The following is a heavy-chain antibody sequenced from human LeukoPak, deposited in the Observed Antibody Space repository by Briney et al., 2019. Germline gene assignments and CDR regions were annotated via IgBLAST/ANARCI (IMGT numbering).Heavy chain of an antibody. Sequence: SETLSLTCAVYGETFTGYYWNWIRQTPGKGLEWIGEINHTGITNYNPSPKSRVTMSVDASKNQFSLNLSSVTAADTAVYYCARDGLRRRVMIAFGGGGQFDYWGQGTLVIVSS. J-gene: IGHJ4*02. CDR3: ARDGLRRRVMIAFGGGGQFDY. CDR1: GETFTGYY. D-gene: IGHD3-16*01. V-gene: IGHV4-34*01. CDR2: INHTGIT.